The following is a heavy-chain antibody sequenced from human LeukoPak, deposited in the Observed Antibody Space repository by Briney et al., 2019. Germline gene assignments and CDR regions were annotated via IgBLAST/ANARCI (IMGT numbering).Heavy chain of an antibody. D-gene: IGHD2-2*01. Sequence: GESLKISCKASGNIFSDYCIAWVRQMPGKGLEWMGIICPGDSDAGYSPSFQGQVTISADKSISTAYLQWSCLKASDTAMYYCARRYCTSTSCFHLDYWGQGTLVTASS. CDR3: ARRYCTSTSCFHLDY. V-gene: IGHV5-51*01. J-gene: IGHJ4*02. CDR2: ICPGDSDA. CDR1: GNIFSDYC.